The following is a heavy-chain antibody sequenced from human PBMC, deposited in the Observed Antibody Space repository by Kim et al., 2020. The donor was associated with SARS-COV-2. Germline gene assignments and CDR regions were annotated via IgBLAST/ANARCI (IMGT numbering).Heavy chain of an antibody. CDR2: VPFDGNNK. Sequence: GGSLRLSCAASGFIFRNYGMQWVRQAPGKGLEWVAVVPFDGNNKYYADSVKGRFTISRDNSKNTLYLQMNTLRAEDTAVFYCAKCHYYGSGSYYNIDNWGQGTQVTVTS. CDR1: GFIFRNYG. CDR3: AKCHYYGSGSYYNIDN. J-gene: IGHJ4*02. V-gene: IGHV3-30*18. D-gene: IGHD3-10*01.